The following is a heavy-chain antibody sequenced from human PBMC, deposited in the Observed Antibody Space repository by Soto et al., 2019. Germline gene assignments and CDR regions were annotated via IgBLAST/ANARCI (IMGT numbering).Heavy chain of an antibody. D-gene: IGHD5-18*01. CDR2: IWSDGNYQ. J-gene: IGHJ4*02. CDR3: ARDKGVTFIDQ. CDR1: GIPFSASG. V-gene: IGHV3-33*01. Sequence: QVQLVESGGGVVQPGRSLRLSCAASGIPFSASGMHWVRQAPGKGLEWVAMIWSDGNYQYYADSVKGRFTISRDNSRNTVYLQMDSLGVEDTAVYFCARDKGVTFIDQWGQGTLVAVSS.